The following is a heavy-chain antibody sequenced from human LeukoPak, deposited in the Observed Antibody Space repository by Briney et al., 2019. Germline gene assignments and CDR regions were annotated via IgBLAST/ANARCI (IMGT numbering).Heavy chain of an antibody. CDR1: GFTFSSYS. CDR2: ISSSSSYI. Sequence: GGSLRLSCAASGFTFSSYSMNWVRQASGKGLEWVSSISSSSSYIYYADSVKGRFTISRDNAKNSLYLQMNSLRAEDTAVYYCARTLNWNDAYSGYWGQGTLVTVSS. V-gene: IGHV3-21*01. D-gene: IGHD1-1*01. CDR3: ARTLNWNDAYSGY. J-gene: IGHJ4*02.